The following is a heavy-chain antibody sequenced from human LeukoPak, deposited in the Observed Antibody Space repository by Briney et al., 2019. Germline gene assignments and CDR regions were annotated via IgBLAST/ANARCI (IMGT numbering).Heavy chain of an antibody. J-gene: IGHJ6*02. CDR2: IYYSGST. V-gene: IGHV4-39*07. CDR1: GGSISSSSYY. D-gene: IGHD6-19*01. Sequence: SETLSLTCTVSGGSISSSSYYWGWIRQPPGKGLEWIGSIYYSGSTYYNPSLKSRVTISIDTSKNQFSLKLSSVTAADTAVYYCARDKVAGPYYYYGMDVWGQGTTVTVSS. CDR3: ARDKVAGPYYYYGMDV.